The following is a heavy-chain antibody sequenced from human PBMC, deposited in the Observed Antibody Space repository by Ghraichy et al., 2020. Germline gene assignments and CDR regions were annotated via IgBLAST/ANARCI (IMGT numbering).Heavy chain of an antibody. J-gene: IGHJ4*02. CDR1: EYTFTDYY. CDR2: GNPTSDDT. CDR3: ARGSALGGGNTPFEY. Sequence: ASVKVSCKASEYTFTDYYMHWVRQAPGQGLEWMAWGNPTSDDTKFAQKFQGRVTLTRDTSISTAYMELSSLRPDDTAVYYCARGSALGGGNTPFEYWGQGTLVTVSS. D-gene: IGHD3-3*01. V-gene: IGHV1-2*02.